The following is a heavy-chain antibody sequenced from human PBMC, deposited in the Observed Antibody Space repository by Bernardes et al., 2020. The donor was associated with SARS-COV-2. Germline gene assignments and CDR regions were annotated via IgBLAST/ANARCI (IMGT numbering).Heavy chain of an antibody. CDR2: ISAYNGNT. Sequence: ASVKVSWKTSGYTFTSYGFSWVRQAPGQGLEWMGWISAYNGNTNYAQKFRGRVTVTTDTSTNTAYMELRSLRFDDTAVYYCARAPLVIGAFDPWGQGTLVTVSS. CDR3: ARAPLVIGAFDP. CDR1: GYTFTSYG. J-gene: IGHJ5*02. V-gene: IGHV1-18*04.